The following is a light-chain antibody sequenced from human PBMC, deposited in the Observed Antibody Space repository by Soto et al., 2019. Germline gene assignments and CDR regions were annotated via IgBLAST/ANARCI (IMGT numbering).Light chain of an antibody. Sequence: DIQMTQSPATLSASVGDRVTITCRASQSINSWLAWYQQKPGKAPKLLIHKASNLVSGVPSRFSGSGSGTEFTLTISSLHPDDFETYYCQQYHSHRAWTFGQGTKVEI. CDR2: KAS. V-gene: IGKV1-5*03. CDR3: QQYHSHRAWT. CDR1: QSINSW. J-gene: IGKJ1*01.